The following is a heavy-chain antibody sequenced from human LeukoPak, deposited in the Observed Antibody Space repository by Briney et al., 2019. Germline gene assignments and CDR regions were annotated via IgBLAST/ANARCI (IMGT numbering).Heavy chain of an antibody. CDR3: ARDDYDFWSGSSH. Sequence: GGSLRLSCAASGFTFSSYSTNWVRQAPGKGLEWVSYISSSSSTIYYADSVKGRFTISRDNAKNSLYLQMNSLRAEDTAAYYCARDDYDFWSGSSHWGQGTLVTVSS. V-gene: IGHV3-48*01. CDR2: ISSSSSTI. D-gene: IGHD3-3*01. CDR1: GFTFSSYS. J-gene: IGHJ1*01.